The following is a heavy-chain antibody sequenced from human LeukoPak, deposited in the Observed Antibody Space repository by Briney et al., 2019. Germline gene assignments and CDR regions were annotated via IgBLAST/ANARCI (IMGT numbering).Heavy chain of an antibody. CDR1: GYTFTGYY. D-gene: IGHD2-2*01. V-gene: IGHV1-2*02. CDR2: INPNSGGT. CDR3: ARASVYYYYYGMDV. Sequence: GASVKVSCKASGYTFTGYYMHWVRQAPGQGLEWMGWINPNSGGTNYAQKFQGRVTMTRDTSISTAYMELSRLRSEDTAVYYCARASVYYYYYGMDVWGQGTTVTVSS. J-gene: IGHJ6*02.